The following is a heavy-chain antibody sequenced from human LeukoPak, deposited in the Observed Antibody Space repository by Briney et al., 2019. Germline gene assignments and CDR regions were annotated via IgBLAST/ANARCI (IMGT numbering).Heavy chain of an antibody. CDR3: ARGFRGYSGFDLQY. D-gene: IGHD5-12*01. Sequence: SVKVSCKASVGTFSSYTISWLRQAPGQGLEWMGGIIPIFGTANYAQKFQGRVTITADESTSTAYMELSSLRSEDTAVYYCARGFRGYSGFDLQYWGRGTLVTVSS. CDR2: IIPIFGTA. J-gene: IGHJ4*02. CDR1: VGTFSSYT. V-gene: IGHV1-69*13.